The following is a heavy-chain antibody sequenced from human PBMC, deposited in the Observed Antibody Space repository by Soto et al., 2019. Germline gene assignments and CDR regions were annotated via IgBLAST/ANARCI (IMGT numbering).Heavy chain of an antibody. V-gene: IGHV3-15*01. CDR2: IKSKTDGGTT. D-gene: IGHD3-3*01. CDR3: TTLISYYDFWSGYYTYGMDV. J-gene: IGHJ6*02. CDR1: GFTFSNAW. Sequence: GGSLRLSCAASGFTFSNAWMSWVRQAPGKGLEWVGRIKSKTDGGTTDYAAPVKGRFTISRDDSKNTLYLQMNSLKTEDTAVYYCTTLISYYDFWSGYYTYGMDVWGQGTTVTVSS.